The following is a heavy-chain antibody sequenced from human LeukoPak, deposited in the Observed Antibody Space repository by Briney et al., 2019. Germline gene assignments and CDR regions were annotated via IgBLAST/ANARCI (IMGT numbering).Heavy chain of an antibody. J-gene: IGHJ4*02. CDR2: ISSSSSYI. V-gene: IGHV3-21*01. CDR1: GFTFSSYS. CDR3: ARGPSGVGQEYYFDY. D-gene: IGHD7-27*01. Sequence: PGGSLRLSCAASGFTFSSYSMNWVRPAPGKGLEWVSSISSSSSYIYYADSVKGRFTISRDNAKNSLYLQMNSLRAEDTAVYYCARGPSGVGQEYYFDYWGQGTLVTVSS.